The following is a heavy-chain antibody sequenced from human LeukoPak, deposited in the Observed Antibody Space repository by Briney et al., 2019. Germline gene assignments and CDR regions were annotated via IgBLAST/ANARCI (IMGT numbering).Heavy chain of an antibody. CDR1: GFTFSSYG. CDR3: AKDLNDYGDFYYYGMDV. CDR2: ISYDGSNK. V-gene: IGHV3-30*18. J-gene: IGHJ6*02. D-gene: IGHD4-17*01. Sequence: PGGSLRLSCAASGFTFSSYGMHWVRQAPGKGLEWVAVISYDGSNKYYADSVKGRFTISRDNSKNTLYLQMNSLRAEDTAVYYCAKDLNDYGDFYYYGMDVWGQGTTVTVSS.